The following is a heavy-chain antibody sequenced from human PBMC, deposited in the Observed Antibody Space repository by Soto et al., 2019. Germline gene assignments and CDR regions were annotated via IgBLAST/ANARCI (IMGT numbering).Heavy chain of an antibody. Sequence: PGGSLRLSCAASGFTFSSYAMSWVRQAPGKGLEWVSAISGSGGSTYYADSVKGRFTISRDNSKNTLYLQMNSLRAEDTAVYYCANTRRVCSGGSCYSHYYYGMDVWGQGTTVTVSS. V-gene: IGHV3-23*01. CDR3: ANTRRVCSGGSCYSHYYYGMDV. CDR1: GFTFSSYA. J-gene: IGHJ6*02. CDR2: ISGSGGST. D-gene: IGHD2-15*01.